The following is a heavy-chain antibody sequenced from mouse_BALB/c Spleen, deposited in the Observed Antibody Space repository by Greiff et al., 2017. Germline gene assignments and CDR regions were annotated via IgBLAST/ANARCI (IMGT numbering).Heavy chain of an antibody. D-gene: IGHD1-1*01. CDR1: GYTFTSYW. Sequence: VQLQQPGAELVKPGASVKLSCKASGYTFTSYWMHWVKQRPGQGLEWIGEINPSNGRTNYNEKFKSKATLTVDKSSSTAYMQHSSLTSEDSAVYYCASRGTVVAYYYAMDYWGQGTSVTVSS. CDR2: INPSNGRT. CDR3: ASRGTVVAYYYAMDY. V-gene: IGHV1S81*02. J-gene: IGHJ4*01.